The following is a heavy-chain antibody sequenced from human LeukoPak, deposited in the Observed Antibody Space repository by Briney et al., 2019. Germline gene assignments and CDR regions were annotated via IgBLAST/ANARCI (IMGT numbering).Heavy chain of an antibody. CDR2: ITSDGGPT. Sequence: PGGSLRLSCAASGFTFSSYAMHWVRQAPGKGLEHVSSITSDGGPTYYANSVKGRFTISRDNSKNTLYLQMGSLRDEDMSVYDCARDEAGYSSEWGQGTLVTVSS. CDR3: ARDEAGYSSE. D-gene: IGHD6-19*01. J-gene: IGHJ1*01. CDR1: GFTFSSYA. V-gene: IGHV3-64*01.